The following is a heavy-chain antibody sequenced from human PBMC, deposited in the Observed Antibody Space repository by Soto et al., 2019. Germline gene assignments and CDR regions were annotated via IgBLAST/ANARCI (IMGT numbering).Heavy chain of an antibody. D-gene: IGHD4-4*01. CDR3: ARNTYSNYYYYYMDV. CDR2: IIPILGIA. J-gene: IGHJ6*03. V-gene: IGHV1-69*04. Sequence: GASVKVSCKASGYTFTSYGISWVRQAPGQGLEWMGRIIPILGIANYAQKFQGRVTITADKSTSTAYMELSSLRSEDTAVYYCARNTYSNYYYYYMDVWGKGTTVTVSS. CDR1: GYTFTSYG.